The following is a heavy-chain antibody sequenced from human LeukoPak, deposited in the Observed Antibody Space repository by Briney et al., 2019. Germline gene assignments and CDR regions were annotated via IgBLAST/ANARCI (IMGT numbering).Heavy chain of an antibody. CDR3: ARDSGKVGDDGILDY. J-gene: IGHJ4*02. Sequence: GGSLRLSCTVSGFTVSSNSISWVRQAPGKGLEWVSFIYSDNTHYSDSVKGRFTISRDNSKNTVYLQMSSLRAEDTAVYYCARDSGKVGDDGILDYWGQGTLVTVSS. CDR2: IYSDNT. V-gene: IGHV3-53*01. CDR1: GFTVSSNS. D-gene: IGHD2-21*01.